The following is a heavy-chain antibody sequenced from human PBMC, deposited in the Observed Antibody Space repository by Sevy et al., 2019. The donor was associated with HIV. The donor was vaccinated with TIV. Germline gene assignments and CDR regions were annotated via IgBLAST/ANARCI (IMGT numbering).Heavy chain of an antibody. D-gene: IGHD3-22*01. CDR2: IKQDESEK. V-gene: IGHV3-7*01. Sequence: GGSLRLSCAASGLSFSTYWMHWVRQAPGKGLEWVANIKQDESEKYYVASVKGRFTISRDKAKNSVYLEMNSLRPEDTAIYYCAKGNSGSFDYWGQGTLVTVSS. J-gene: IGHJ4*02. CDR1: GLSFSTYW. CDR3: AKGNSGSFDY.